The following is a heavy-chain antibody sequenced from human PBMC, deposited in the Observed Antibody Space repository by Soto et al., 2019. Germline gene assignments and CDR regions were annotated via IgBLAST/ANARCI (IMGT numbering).Heavy chain of an antibody. V-gene: IGHV4-61*01. Sequence: SETLSLTCTVSGGSVRDGSYYWAWLRQPPGMGLEWIGFISNSGSTNYNPSLKSRVTISLDTSKNQFSLKLSSVSAADTAVYYWARGVVGASTGFQHWGQGTLVTVSS. D-gene: IGHD1-26*01. J-gene: IGHJ1*01. CDR3: ARGVVGASTGFQH. CDR2: ISNSGST. CDR1: GGSVRDGSYY.